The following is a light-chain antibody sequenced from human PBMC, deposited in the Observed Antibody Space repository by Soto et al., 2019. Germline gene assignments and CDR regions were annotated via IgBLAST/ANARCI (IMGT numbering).Light chain of an antibody. CDR2: DVS. CDR3: SSHTSSSTLYV. Sequence: LTQPASVSGSPGQSITISCTGTSSDVGGYNYVSWYQQHPGKAPKLMIYDVSNRPSGVSNRFSGSKSGNTASLTISGLQAEDEADYYCSSHTSSSTLYVFGTGTKVTVL. V-gene: IGLV2-14*01. J-gene: IGLJ1*01. CDR1: SSDVGGYNY.